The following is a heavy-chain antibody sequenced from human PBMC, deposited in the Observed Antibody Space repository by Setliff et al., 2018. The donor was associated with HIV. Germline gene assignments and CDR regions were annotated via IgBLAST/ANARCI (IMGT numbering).Heavy chain of an antibody. D-gene: IGHD3-22*01. CDR2: TFDNGNT. V-gene: IGHV4-59*01. CDR1: VGSISFYY. Sequence: SETLSLTCSIAVGSISFYYWNWLRQTPGKGLEWIADTFDNGNTHYNPSLESRVTLPLDTSRNLFSLRLASVTAADTAVYYCAREPGDYDRKFDHWGQGALVTVS. J-gene: IGHJ4*02. CDR3: AREPGDYDRKFDH.